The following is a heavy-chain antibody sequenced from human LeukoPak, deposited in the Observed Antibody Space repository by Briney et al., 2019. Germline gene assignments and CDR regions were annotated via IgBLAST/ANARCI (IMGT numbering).Heavy chain of an antibody. D-gene: IGHD3-10*01. CDR3: ARVAWFGELSPYGMDV. V-gene: IGHV4-39*07. CDR2: IYYSGST. Sequence: SETLPLTCTVSGGSISSSSYYWGWIRQPPGKGLEWIGSIYYSGSTYYNPSLKSRVTISVDTSKNQFSLKLSSVTAADTAVYYCARVAWFGELSPYGMDVWGQGTTVTVSS. J-gene: IGHJ6*02. CDR1: GGSISSSSYY.